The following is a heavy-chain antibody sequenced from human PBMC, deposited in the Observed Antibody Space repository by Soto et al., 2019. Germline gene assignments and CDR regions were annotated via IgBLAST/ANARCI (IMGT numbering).Heavy chain of an antibody. CDR2: MNPNSGNT. J-gene: IGHJ5*02. CDR3: ARERIQGGWFDP. D-gene: IGHD5-18*01. V-gene: IGHV1-8*01. Sequence: QVQLVQSGAEVKKPGASVKVSCKASGYTFTSYDINWVRQATEQGLEWMGWMNPNSGNTGYAQKFQGRVTMTRNTSISTAYMELSSLRSEDTAVYDCARERIQGGWFDPWGQGTLVTVSS. CDR1: GYTFTSYD.